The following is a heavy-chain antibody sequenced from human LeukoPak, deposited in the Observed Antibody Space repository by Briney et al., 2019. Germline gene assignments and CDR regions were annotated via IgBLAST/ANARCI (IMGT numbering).Heavy chain of an antibody. V-gene: IGHV3-23*01. Sequence: PGGSLRLSCAASGFTFSSFAMGWVRQAPGKGLEWVSLIRGSGGTTFYADAVKGRFTISRDNSKNTLYLQMNSLRAEDTAVYYCAKDGSGYYYDSSGFAYWGQGTLVTVSS. J-gene: IGHJ4*02. CDR1: GFTFSSFA. D-gene: IGHD3-22*01. CDR3: AKDGSGYYYDSSGFAY. CDR2: IRGSGGTT.